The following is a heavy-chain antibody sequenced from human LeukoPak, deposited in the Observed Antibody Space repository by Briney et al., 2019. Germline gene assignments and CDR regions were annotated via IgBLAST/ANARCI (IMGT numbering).Heavy chain of an antibody. CDR2: INHSGST. CDR1: GGSFSGYY. D-gene: IGHD3-10*01. J-gene: IGHJ4*02. Sequence: PSETLSLTCAVYGGSFSGYYWSWIRQPPGKGLEWIGEINHSGSTNYNPSLKSRVTISVDTSKNQFSLKLSSVTAADTAVYYCARGHWAPGSDYWGQGTLVTVSS. CDR3: ARGHWAPGSDY. V-gene: IGHV4-34*01.